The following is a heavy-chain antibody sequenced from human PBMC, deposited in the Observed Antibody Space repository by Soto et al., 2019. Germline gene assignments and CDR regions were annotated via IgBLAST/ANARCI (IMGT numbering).Heavy chain of an antibody. J-gene: IGHJ6*02. CDR3: ARGGDIVVVPAAHYGMDV. CDR2: INHSGST. Sequence: QVQLQQWGAGLLKPSETLSLTCAVYGGSFSGYYWSWIRQPPGKGLEWIGEINHSGSTNYNPSLKSRVTISVDTSKNQFSLKLSSVTAADTAVYYCARGGDIVVVPAAHYGMDVWGQGTTVTVSS. D-gene: IGHD2-2*01. CDR1: GGSFSGYY. V-gene: IGHV4-34*01.